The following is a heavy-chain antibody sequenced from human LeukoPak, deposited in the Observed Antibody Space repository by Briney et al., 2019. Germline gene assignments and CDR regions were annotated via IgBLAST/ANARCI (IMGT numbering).Heavy chain of an antibody. CDR1: GFTFSSCS. D-gene: IGHD3-22*01. J-gene: IGHJ4*02. CDR3: ARTRSSGYLTLGY. V-gene: IGHV3-48*01. Sequence: GGSLRLSCAASGFTFSSCSMNWVRQAPGKGLEWISYITTSGGAKNYADSVKGRFTISRDNAENSLYLQMSSLRAEDTAVYYCARTRSSGYLTLGYWGQGTLVTVSS. CDR2: ITTSGGAK.